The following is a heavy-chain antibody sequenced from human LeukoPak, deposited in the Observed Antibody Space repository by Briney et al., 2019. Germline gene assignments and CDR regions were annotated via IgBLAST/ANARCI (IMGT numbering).Heavy chain of an antibody. CDR3: ARGIPGYFGTSGYYYEY. Sequence: SETLSLTCNVSGDSISRCRHFWAWIRQSPGRGLEWIGYVYNSGSTYYNPSLKSRVTISVDTSKNQFSLRLSSVTAADTAVYYCARGIPGYFGTSGYYYEYWGQGILVTVSS. CDR2: VYNSGST. J-gene: IGHJ4*02. D-gene: IGHD3-22*01. CDR1: GDSISRCRHF. V-gene: IGHV4-39*07.